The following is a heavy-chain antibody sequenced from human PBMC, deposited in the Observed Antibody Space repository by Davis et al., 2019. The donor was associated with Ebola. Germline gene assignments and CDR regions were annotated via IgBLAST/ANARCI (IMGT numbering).Heavy chain of an antibody. CDR2: IYPGDSDT. CDR1: GYSFTSYW. V-gene: IGHV5-51*01. J-gene: IGHJ6*02. CDR3: ARHGGAANIVVVPAAYYGMDV. D-gene: IGHD2-2*01. Sequence: GESLKISCKASGYSFTSYWIGWVRQMPGKGLEWMGIIYPGDSDTRYSPSFQGQVTISADKSISTAYLQWSSLKASDTAMYYCARHGGAANIVVVPAAYYGMDVWGQGITVTVSS.